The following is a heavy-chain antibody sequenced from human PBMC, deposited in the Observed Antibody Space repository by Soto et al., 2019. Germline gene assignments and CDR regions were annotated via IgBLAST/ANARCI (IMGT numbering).Heavy chain of an antibody. J-gene: IGHJ4*02. CDR2: ISTFNGNR. CDR3: TSLWDVGVAGALGY. CDR1: GYSFTTFG. D-gene: IGHD6-19*01. Sequence: QVQLVQSGPEVKKPGASVKVSCKASGYSFTTFGVIWLRQAPGQGLEWMGWISTFNGNRNYAQKFQDRVALTTDTSTSTAYMELRSLRSDDSAVYYCTSLWDVGVAGALGYWGQGSLVIVSS. V-gene: IGHV1-18*01.